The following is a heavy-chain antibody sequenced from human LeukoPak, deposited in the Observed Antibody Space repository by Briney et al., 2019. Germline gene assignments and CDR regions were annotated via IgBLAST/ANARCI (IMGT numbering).Heavy chain of an antibody. CDR2: IYHSGST. J-gene: IGHJ6*03. CDR1: GYSISSGYY. Sequence: PSETLSLTCAVSGYSISSGYYWGWIRQPPGKGLEWIGSIYHSGSTFYNPSLKSRVTISADTSKNQFSLKLSSVTAADTAVYYCARDIWYCSSTSCFDYMDVWGKGTTVTVSS. CDR3: ARDIWYCSSTSCFDYMDV. D-gene: IGHD2-2*01. V-gene: IGHV4-38-2*02.